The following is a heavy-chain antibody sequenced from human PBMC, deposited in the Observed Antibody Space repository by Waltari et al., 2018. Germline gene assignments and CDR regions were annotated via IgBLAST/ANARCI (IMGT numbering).Heavy chain of an antibody. J-gene: IGHJ3*02. CDR2: IYYSGST. CDR1: GGSISSYY. CDR3: ARVTPEITYCSGGSCYSFDAFDI. V-gene: IGHV4-59*01. Sequence: QVQLQESGPGLVKPSETLSLTCTVSGGSISSYYWSWIRQPPGPGLEWVGYIYYSGSTNYNPSLKSRVTISVDTSKNQFSLKLSSVTAADTAVYYCARVTPEITYCSGGSCYSFDAFDIWGQGTMVTVSS. D-gene: IGHD2-15*01.